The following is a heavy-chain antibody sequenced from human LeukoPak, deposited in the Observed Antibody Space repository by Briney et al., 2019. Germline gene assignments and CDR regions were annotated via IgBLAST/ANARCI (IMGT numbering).Heavy chain of an antibody. Sequence: SETLSLTCTVSGDSISNFYWSWIRQPAGKGLEWIGRIYTSGSTNYNPSLRSRVTMSVDTSKNQFSLKLSSVTAADTAVYYCAREFPIGIMDVWGKGTTVTISS. CDR3: AREFPIGIMDV. V-gene: IGHV4-4*07. CDR1: GDSISNFY. J-gene: IGHJ6*03. D-gene: IGHD1-14*01. CDR2: IYTSGST.